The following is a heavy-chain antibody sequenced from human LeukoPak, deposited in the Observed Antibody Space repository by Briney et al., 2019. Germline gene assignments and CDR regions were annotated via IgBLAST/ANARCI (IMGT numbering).Heavy chain of an antibody. V-gene: IGHV3-23*01. CDR1: GFTFSSYA. J-gene: IGHJ4*02. D-gene: IGHD2-2*01. CDR3: ARWGSSTSLIN. Sequence: GGSLRLSCAASGFTFSSYAMSWVRQAPGKGLEWVSAISGSGGSTYYADSVKGRFTISRDNAKNTLYLQMNSLRAEDTAVYYCARWGSSTSLINWGQGTLVTVSS. CDR2: ISGSGGST.